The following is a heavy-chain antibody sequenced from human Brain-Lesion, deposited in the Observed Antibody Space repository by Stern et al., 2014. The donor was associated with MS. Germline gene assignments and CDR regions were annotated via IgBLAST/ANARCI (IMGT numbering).Heavy chain of an antibody. Sequence: EMQLVESGGGLVKPGGSLRLSCAGSGFRFSDVRMNWVRQAPGKGLEWVARVKSRGDGGTSEYGAPVKGRFTISRDDSKNTLYLQIDNLRAEDTAVYYCTTIGYSASRSGFFDFWGQGTLVTVSS. V-gene: IGHV3-15*05. J-gene: IGHJ4*02. CDR1: GFRFSDVR. D-gene: IGHD5-18*01. CDR3: TTIGYSASRSGFFDF. CDR2: VKSRGDGGTS.